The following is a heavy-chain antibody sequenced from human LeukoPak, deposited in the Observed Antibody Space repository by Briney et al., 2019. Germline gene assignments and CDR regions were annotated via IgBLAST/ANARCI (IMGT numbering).Heavy chain of an antibody. CDR3: ARDHLDTSAGTYYYYMDV. CDR2: IKQDGSEK. Sequence: GGSLRLSCAASGYIFSSYWMSWVRQAPGKGREWVANIKQDGSEKYYVDSVKGRFTISRDNAKNSLYLQMNSLRAEDTAVYYCARDHLDTSAGTYYYYMDVWGKGTTVTISS. D-gene: IGHD3-10*01. CDR1: GYIFSSYW. V-gene: IGHV3-7*01. J-gene: IGHJ6*03.